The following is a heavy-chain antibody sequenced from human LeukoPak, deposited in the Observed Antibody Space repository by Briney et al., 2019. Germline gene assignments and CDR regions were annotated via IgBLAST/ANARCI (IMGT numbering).Heavy chain of an antibody. CDR2: INHSGST. J-gene: IGHJ4*02. CDR1: GGSFSGYY. D-gene: IGHD6-6*01. CDR3: ARHFRPARRGFDY. V-gene: IGHV4-34*01. Sequence: PSETLSLTCAVYGGSFSGYYWSWIRQPPGKGLEWIGEINHSGSTNYNPSLKSRVTISVDTSKNQFSLKLSSVTAADTAVYYCARHFRPARRGFDYWGQGTLVTVSS.